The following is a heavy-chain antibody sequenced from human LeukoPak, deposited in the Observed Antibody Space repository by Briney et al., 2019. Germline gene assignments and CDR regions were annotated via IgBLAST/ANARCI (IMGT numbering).Heavy chain of an antibody. Sequence: GGPLRLSCAASGFTFSDYYMSWIRQAPGKGLEWVSYISSSGSTIYYADSVKGRFTISRDNAKNSLYLQMNSLRAEDTAVYYCARAPVATIPDYWGQGTLVTVSS. CDR3: ARAPVATIPDY. J-gene: IGHJ4*02. V-gene: IGHV3-11*01. CDR1: GFTFSDYY. CDR2: ISSSGSTI. D-gene: IGHD5-12*01.